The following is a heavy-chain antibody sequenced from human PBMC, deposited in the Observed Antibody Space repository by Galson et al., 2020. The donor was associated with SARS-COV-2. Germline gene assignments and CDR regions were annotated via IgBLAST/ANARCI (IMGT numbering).Heavy chain of an antibody. CDR1: GFSLSTSGVG. Sequence: KMSGPTLVKPTQTLTLTCTFSGFSLSTSGVGVGWIRQPQGKALEWLALIYWDDDKRYSPSLKSRLTITKDTSKNQVVLTMTNMDPVDTATYYCAHRQAAAGTGPYFDYWGQGTLVTVSS. J-gene: IGHJ4*02. CDR3: AHRQAAAGTGPYFDY. CDR2: IYWDDDK. D-gene: IGHD6-13*01. V-gene: IGHV2-5*02.